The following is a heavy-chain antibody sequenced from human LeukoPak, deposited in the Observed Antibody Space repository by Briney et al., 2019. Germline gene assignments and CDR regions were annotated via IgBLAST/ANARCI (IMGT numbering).Heavy chain of an antibody. Sequence: GASVKVSCKASGYTFTSYGISWGRQPPGQGLEWRGWISAYNGNTNYAQKLQGRVTMTTDTSTSTAYMELRSLRSDDTALYYCARASVVVVPAAIVAFDIWGQGTMVTVSS. CDR3: ARASVVVVPAAIVAFDI. V-gene: IGHV1-18*01. CDR1: GYTFTSYG. J-gene: IGHJ3*02. D-gene: IGHD2-2*01. CDR2: ISAYNGNT.